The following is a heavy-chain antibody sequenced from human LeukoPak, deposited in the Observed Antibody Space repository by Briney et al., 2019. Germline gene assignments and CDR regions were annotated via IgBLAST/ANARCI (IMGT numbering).Heavy chain of an antibody. J-gene: IGHJ4*02. CDR1: GFTLSNYA. D-gene: IGHD3-10*01. V-gene: IGHV3-23*01. CDR3: AKDRVDGSGSQFDS. CDR2: ITGSGALT. Sequence: GGSLRLSCAASGFTLSNYAMTWVRQAPGKGLEWVSSITGSGALTYYADSVKGRFTISKDNAMDTLFLQMDSLRADDTAVYYCAKDRVDGSGSQFDSWGQGSLVTVSS.